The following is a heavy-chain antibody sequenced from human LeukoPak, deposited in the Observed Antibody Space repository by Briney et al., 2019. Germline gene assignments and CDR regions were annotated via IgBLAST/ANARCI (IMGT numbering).Heavy chain of an antibody. D-gene: IGHD3-22*01. CDR3: MVYDTSGYYYEIFGY. CDR1: GFTFSGSA. Sequence: GGSLKLSCAATGFTFSGSAINGVRQASGKGLEWVGRIRSKANSYARGYDVSVEGRFTISRDDSKITVYLPMNSLKSEDTAVYYWMVYDTSGYYYEIFGYWGQGTLVTVSS. J-gene: IGHJ4*02. CDR2: IRSKANSYAR. V-gene: IGHV3-73*01.